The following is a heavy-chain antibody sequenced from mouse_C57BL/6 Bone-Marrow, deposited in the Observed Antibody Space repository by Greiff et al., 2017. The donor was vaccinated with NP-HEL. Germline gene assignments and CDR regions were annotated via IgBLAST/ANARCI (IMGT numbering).Heavy chain of an antibody. CDR2: FNPYNDDT. V-gene: IGHV1-47*01. D-gene: IGHD3-1*01. J-gene: IGHJ2*01. Sequence: QVQLQQSGAELLKPGASVKLSGKASGYTFTTYPLEGLRQNHGKSLEWIGIFNPYNDDTKYNEKFKGKATLTVEKSSSTVYLELSRLTSDDSAVYYCARRANYYFDYWGQGTTLTVSS. CDR1: GYTFTTYP. CDR3: ARRANYYFDY.